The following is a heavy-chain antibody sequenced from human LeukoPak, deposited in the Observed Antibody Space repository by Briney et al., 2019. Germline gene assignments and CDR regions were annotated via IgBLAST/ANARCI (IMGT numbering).Heavy chain of an antibody. CDR3: ARDGSQLSSSISFDI. CDR1: GGSISSYY. CDR2: IYYSGST. J-gene: IGHJ3*02. D-gene: IGHD6-6*01. Sequence: SETLSLTCTVSGGSISSYYWSWIRQPPGKGLEWIGYIYYSGSTNYNPSLKSRVTISVDTSKNQFSLKLSSVTAADTAVYYCARDGSQLSSSISFDIWGQGTMVTVSS. V-gene: IGHV4-59*01.